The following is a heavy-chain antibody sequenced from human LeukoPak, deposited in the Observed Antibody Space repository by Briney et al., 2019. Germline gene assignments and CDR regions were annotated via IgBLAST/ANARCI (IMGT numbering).Heavy chain of an antibody. CDR1: GFTFSSYS. D-gene: IGHD1-26*01. V-gene: IGHV3-21*01. CDR2: ISSSSSYI. J-gene: IGHJ4*02. CDR3: ARDRGSYYLAFFDY. Sequence: GGSLRLSCAASGFTFSSYSMNWVRQAPGKGLEWVSSISSSSSYIYYADSVKGRFTISRDNAKNSLYLQINSLRAEDTAVYYCARDRGSYYLAFFDYWGQGTLVTVSS.